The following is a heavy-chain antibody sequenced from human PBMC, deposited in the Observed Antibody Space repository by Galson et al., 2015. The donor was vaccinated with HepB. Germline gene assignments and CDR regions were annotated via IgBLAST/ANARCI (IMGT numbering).Heavy chain of an antibody. CDR1: GGSFSGYY. J-gene: IGHJ6*02. CDR2: INHSGST. V-gene: IGHV4-34*01. CDR3: ARAAKRPSIGSVAGTGLYYYYGMDV. Sequence: SETLSLTCAIYGGSFSGYYWSWIRQPPGKGLEWIGEINHSGSTNYNPSLKSRVTISVDTSKNQFSLKLSSVTAADTAVYYCARAAKRPSIGSVAGTGLYYYYGMDVWGQGTTVTVSS. D-gene: IGHD6-19*01.